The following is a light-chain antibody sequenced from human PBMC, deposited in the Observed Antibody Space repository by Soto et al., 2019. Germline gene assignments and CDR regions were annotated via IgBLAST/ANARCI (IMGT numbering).Light chain of an antibody. CDR3: QQYNSYSET. Sequence: DIQMTQSPSTLSASVGDRVTITCRASQSISTWLAWYQQKSGKAPKLLIYEASSLGSGVPSRFSGSGSGTEFTLTISSLQPDYFATYYCQQYNSYSETFGQGTKVEIK. CDR1: QSISTW. J-gene: IGKJ1*01. V-gene: IGKV1-5*03. CDR2: EAS.